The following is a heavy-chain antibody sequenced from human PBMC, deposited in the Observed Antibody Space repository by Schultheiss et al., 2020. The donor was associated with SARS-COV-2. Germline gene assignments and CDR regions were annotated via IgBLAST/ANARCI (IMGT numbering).Heavy chain of an antibody. D-gene: IGHD3-9*01. J-gene: IGHJ6*02. V-gene: IGHV3-74*01. CDR3: ARQRVRKPNYDILTGYKYYYYYGMDV. CDR2: INSDGSST. Sequence: GGSLRLSCAASGFTFSNYWMHWVRQVSGKGLVDVSRINSDGSSTSHADSVKGRFTISRDNTKNTLYLQMNSLRAEDTAVYYCARQRVRKPNYDILTGYKYYYYYGMDVWGQGTTVTVSS. CDR1: GFTFSNYW.